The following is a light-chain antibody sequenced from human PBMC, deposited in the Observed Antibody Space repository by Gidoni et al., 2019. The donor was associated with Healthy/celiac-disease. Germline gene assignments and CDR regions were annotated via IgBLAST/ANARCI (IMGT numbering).Light chain of an antibody. CDR2: AAS. CDR3: QQSYSTPLT. CDR1: QSSSSY. Sequence: DIQMTQSPSSLSASVGDRVTITCRASQSSSSYLNWYQQKPGKAPKLLSYAASSLQSGVPSRFSGSGSGTDFTLTISRLQPEDFATYYCQQSYSTPLTFGGGTKVEIK. V-gene: IGKV1-39*01. J-gene: IGKJ4*01.